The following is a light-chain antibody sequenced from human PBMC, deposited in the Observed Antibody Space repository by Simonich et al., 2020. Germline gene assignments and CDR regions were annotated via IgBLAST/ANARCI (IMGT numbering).Light chain of an antibody. CDR3: QQYYSTPLT. V-gene: IGKV4-1*01. CDR2: WAS. Sequence: DIVMTQSPDSLAVSLGDRATINCKSSQSVLYSSNNKNYLAWYQQKPGQPPKLLIYWASTRESGVPDRFSGSGSVTDFTLTISSLQAEDVAVYYCQQYYSTPLTFGQGTKVEIK. CDR1: QSVLYSSNNKNY. J-gene: IGKJ1*01.